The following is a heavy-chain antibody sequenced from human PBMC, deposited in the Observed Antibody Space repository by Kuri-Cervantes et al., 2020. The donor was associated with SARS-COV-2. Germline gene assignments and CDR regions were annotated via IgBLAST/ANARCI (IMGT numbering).Heavy chain of an antibody. Sequence: ASVKVSCKASGYTFTGYYMHWVRQAPGQGLEWMGWINPNSGGTNYAQKFQGRVTMTRDTSISTAYMELGRLKCDDTAVYYCASSGITGTLTGFDYWGQGTLVTVSS. V-gene: IGHV1-2*02. CDR3: ASSGITGTLTGFDY. CDR2: INPNSGGT. D-gene: IGHD1/OR15-1a*01. J-gene: IGHJ4*02. CDR1: GYTFTGYY.